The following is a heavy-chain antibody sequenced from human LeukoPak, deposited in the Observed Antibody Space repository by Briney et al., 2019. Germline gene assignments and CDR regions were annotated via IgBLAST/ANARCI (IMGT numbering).Heavy chain of an antibody. V-gene: IGHV3-7*03. CDR3: AKEGRSLQTY. D-gene: IGHD5-24*01. Sequence: GGSLRLSCAASGFMFSSNWMSWVRLAPGKGLEWVANIKEDGTETYYMDSVKGRFTISRDNAKNSLYLQMNSLRVEDTAVYYCAKEGRSLQTYWGQGTLVTVSS. CDR1: GFMFSSNW. CDR2: IKEDGTET. J-gene: IGHJ4*02.